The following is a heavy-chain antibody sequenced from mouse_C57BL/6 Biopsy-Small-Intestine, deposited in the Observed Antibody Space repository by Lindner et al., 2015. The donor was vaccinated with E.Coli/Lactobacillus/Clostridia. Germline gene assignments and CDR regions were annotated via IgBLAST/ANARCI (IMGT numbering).Heavy chain of an antibody. Sequence: EVQLQESGPELVKPGASVKMSCKASGYTFTDYNMHWVKQSHGKSLEWIGYINPNNGGTSYNQKFKGKATLTVNESSSTAYMELRSLTSEDSAVYYCARFGQLRLPWFAYWGQGTLVTVSA. J-gene: IGHJ3*01. V-gene: IGHV1-22*01. CDR2: INPNNGGT. CDR1: GYTFTDYN. D-gene: IGHD3-2*02. CDR3: ARFGQLRLPWFAY.